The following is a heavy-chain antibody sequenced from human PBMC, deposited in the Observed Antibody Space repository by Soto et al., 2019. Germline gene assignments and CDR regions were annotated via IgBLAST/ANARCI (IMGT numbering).Heavy chain of an antibody. V-gene: IGHV4-34*01. D-gene: IGHD6-19*01. CDR1: GGSFSGYY. CDR3: ARGIAVAGTVGTNWFDP. Sequence: QVQLQQWGAGLLKPSETLSLTCAVYGGSFSGYYWSWIRQPPGKGLEWIGEINHSGSTNYNPSLKSRVTITVDTSQNQFSLKLSSVTAADTAVYYCARGIAVAGTVGTNWFDPWGQGTLVTVSS. CDR2: INHSGST. J-gene: IGHJ5*02.